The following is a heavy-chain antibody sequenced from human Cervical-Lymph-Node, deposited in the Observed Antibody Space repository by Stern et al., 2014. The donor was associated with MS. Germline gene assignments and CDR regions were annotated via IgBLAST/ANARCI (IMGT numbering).Heavy chain of an antibody. CDR3: ARGRNGFGYDS. CDR2: LSPCGTP. Sequence: QVQLQESGPGLVKPSQTLSLTCTVSGGPISSGTYYWSWIRQPAGKGLECIGLLSPCGTPAYPPSPKARFPISVDIPKTQFPLRLPHVTAADTAVYYCARGRNGFGYDSWGQGTLATVSP. D-gene: IGHD2-15*01. V-gene: IGHV4-61*02. CDR1: GGPISSGTYY. J-gene: IGHJ4*02.